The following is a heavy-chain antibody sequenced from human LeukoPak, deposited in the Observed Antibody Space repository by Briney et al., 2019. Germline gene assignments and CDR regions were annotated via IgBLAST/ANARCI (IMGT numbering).Heavy chain of an antibody. J-gene: IGHJ4*02. V-gene: IGHV4-39*01. D-gene: IGHD6-19*01. Sequence: SETLSLTCTVSGGSISSGGYYWSWIRQHPGRGLEWIGYIYYSGSTYYNPSLKSRVTISVDTSKNQFSLKLSSVTAADTAVYYCARQGGSGVANVWGQGTLVTVSS. CDR1: GGSISSGGYY. CDR3: ARQGGSGVANV. CDR2: IYYSGST.